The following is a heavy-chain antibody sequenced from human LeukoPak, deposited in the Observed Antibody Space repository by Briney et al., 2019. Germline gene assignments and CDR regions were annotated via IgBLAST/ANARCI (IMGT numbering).Heavy chain of an antibody. CDR3: SKDLRFDYGDYGDYFDY. CDR2: ISGSGADT. CDR1: GFTFMYYA. Sequence: GGSLRLSCAASGFTFMYYAMTWVRQAPGKGLEWVSAISGSGADTYYADSVKGRFTISRDNSKNTLYLHMNSLRAEDTAVYYCSKDLRFDYGDYGDYFDYWGQGTLVTVSS. D-gene: IGHD4-17*01. V-gene: IGHV3-23*01. J-gene: IGHJ4*02.